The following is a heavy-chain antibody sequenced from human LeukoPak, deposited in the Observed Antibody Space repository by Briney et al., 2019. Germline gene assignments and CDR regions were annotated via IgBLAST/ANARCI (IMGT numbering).Heavy chain of an antibody. V-gene: IGHV3-74*01. J-gene: IGHJ4*02. CDR2: INTDGTVT. Sequence: GGSLRLSCAASGFTFSKYWMLWVGQAPGRGLESVSRINTDGTVTTYADSVKGRFTVSRDNADNTMFLQMNSVRDEDTAVYYCATKQWLAPPPDSWGQGTPVTVSS. CDR3: ATKQWLAPPPDS. D-gene: IGHD6-19*01. CDR1: GFTFSKYW.